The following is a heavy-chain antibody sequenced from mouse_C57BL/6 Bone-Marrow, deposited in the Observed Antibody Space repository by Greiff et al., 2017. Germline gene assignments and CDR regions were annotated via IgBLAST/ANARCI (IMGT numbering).Heavy chain of an antibody. V-gene: IGHV14-4*01. CDR1: GFNIKDDY. CDR2: IDPENGDT. CDR3: TTITTVTY. Sequence: DVQLQESGAELVRPGASVKLSCTASGFNIKDDYMHWVKQRPEQGLEWIGWIDPENGDTEYASKFQGKATITADTSSNTAYLQLSSLTSEDTAVYYCTTITTVTYWGQGTLVTVSA. J-gene: IGHJ3*01. D-gene: IGHD1-1*01.